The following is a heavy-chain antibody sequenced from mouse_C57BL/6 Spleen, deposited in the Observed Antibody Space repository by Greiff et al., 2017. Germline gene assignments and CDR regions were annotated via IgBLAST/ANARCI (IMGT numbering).Heavy chain of an antibody. J-gene: IGHJ1*03. V-gene: IGHV1-50*01. Sequence: QVQLKQPGAELVKPGASVKLSCKASGYTFTSYWMQWVKQRPGQGLEWIGEIDPSDSYTNYNQKFKGKATLTVDTSSSTAYMQLSSLTSEDSAVYYCARRYYGSSLWYFDVWGTGTTVTVSS. D-gene: IGHD1-1*01. CDR1: GYTFTSYW. CDR2: IDPSDSYT. CDR3: ARRYYGSSLWYFDV.